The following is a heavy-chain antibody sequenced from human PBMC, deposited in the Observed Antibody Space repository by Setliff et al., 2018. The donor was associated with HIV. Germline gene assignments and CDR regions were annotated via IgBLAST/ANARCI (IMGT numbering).Heavy chain of an antibody. Sequence: GGSLRLSCVASGFSFSDYAMGWVRQAPGKGLEWVSVISGSGASIHYADSVKGRFTISRDNYKNTLYLQMNSLRPEDTAVYYCARDSPLSHFDYWGQGILVTVS. J-gene: IGHJ4*02. CDR2: ISGSGASI. V-gene: IGHV3-23*01. CDR3: ARDSPLSHFDY. CDR1: GFSFSDYA.